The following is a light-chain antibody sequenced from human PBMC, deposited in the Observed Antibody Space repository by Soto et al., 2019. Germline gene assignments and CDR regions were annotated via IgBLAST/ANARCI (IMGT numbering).Light chain of an antibody. J-gene: IGKJ4*01. Sequence: EIVLTQSPGTLSLSPWERATLSCRASQSVSSNYLAWYQQKPGQAPRLLIYGASSRATGVPDRFSGSGSGTDFTPTIIKLEPEDFALYYCQQYGSSPPLTFGGGTKVDIK. V-gene: IGKV3-20*01. CDR3: QQYGSSPPLT. CDR2: GAS. CDR1: QSVSSNY.